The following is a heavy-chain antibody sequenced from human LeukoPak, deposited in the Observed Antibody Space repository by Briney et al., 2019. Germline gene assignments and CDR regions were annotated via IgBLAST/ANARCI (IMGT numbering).Heavy chain of an antibody. CDR1: GYTLTELS. CDR3: ARERIGLNIVAPTPYYGMDV. CDR2: FDPEDGET. D-gene: IGHD5-12*01. J-gene: IGHJ6*02. Sequence: GASVKVSCKVSGYTLTELSMHWVRQAPGKGLEWMGGFDPEDGETIYAQKLQGRVTMTTDTSTSTAYMELRSLRSDDTAVYYCARERIGLNIVAPTPYYGMDVWGQGTTVTVSS. V-gene: IGHV1-24*01.